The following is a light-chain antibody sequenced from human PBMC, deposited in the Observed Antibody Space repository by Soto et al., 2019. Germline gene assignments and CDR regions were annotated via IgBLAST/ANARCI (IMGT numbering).Light chain of an antibody. CDR1: QGISSA. V-gene: IGKV1-13*02. J-gene: IGKJ5*01. CDR3: QHFNGYPFT. CDR2: DAS. Sequence: AIPLTQSPSSLSASVGDRVTITCRASQGISSALAWYQQKPGKAPNLLIYDASSLESGVPSRFSGSGSGTDFTLTITSLQPEDFATYYCQHFNGYPFTFGQGTRLEIK.